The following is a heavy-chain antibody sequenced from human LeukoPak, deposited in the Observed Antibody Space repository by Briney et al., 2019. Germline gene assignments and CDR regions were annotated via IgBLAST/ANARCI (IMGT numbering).Heavy chain of an antibody. D-gene: IGHD5-18*01. CDR2: IYYSGST. J-gene: IGHJ4*02. V-gene: IGHV4-39*01. CDR1: GGSISSSSYY. CDR3: ARQSILDTAMVGY. Sequence: PSETLSLTCTVSGGSISSSSYYWGWIRQPPGKGLEWIGSIYYSGSTYHNPSLKSRVTISVDTSKNQFSLKLSSVTAADTAVYYCARQSILDTAMVGYWGQGTLVTVSS.